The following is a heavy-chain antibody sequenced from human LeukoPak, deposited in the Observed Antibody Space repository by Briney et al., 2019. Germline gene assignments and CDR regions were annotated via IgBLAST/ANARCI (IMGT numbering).Heavy chain of an antibody. V-gene: IGHV3-23*01. D-gene: IGHD1-7*01. CDR2: ISTTGGAT. Sequence: PGGSLRLSCAASGFTFTDSAMTWVRQAPGRGRGWVAAISTTGGATIYTDSVKDRFTISRDNSKNSLYRQMNSLRAEDTAIYYCAKGGNYAPLDYWGQGTLVTVSS. CDR3: AKGGNYAPLDY. J-gene: IGHJ4*02. CDR1: GFTFTDSA.